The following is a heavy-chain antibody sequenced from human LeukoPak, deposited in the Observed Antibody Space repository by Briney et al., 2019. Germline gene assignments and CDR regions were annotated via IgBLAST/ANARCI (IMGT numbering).Heavy chain of an antibody. Sequence: ASVKVSCKASGYTFTGYYMHWVRQAPGQGLEWMGWINPNSGGTNCAQKSQGRVTMTRDTSISTAYMELSRLRSDDTAVYYCARSPSDYGDFIDYWGQGTLVTVSS. D-gene: IGHD4-17*01. CDR3: ARSPSDYGDFIDY. CDR1: GYTFTGYY. CDR2: INPNSGGT. V-gene: IGHV1-2*02. J-gene: IGHJ4*02.